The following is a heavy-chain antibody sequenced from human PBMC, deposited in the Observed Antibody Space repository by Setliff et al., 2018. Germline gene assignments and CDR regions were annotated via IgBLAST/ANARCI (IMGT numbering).Heavy chain of an antibody. D-gene: IGHD3-3*01. CDR2: IYNGGSGT. CDR1: GFAFNNAW. CDR3: AKGRRTIRSHLDY. J-gene: IGHJ4*02. V-gene: IGHV3-23*03. Sequence: GGSLRLSCAASGFAFNNAWVTWIRQAPGKGLELVSMIYNGGSGTYYIDSVKGRFTISRDESQNTIHLEMTSLRADDTAVYYCAKGRRTIRSHLDYWGQGTQVTVSS.